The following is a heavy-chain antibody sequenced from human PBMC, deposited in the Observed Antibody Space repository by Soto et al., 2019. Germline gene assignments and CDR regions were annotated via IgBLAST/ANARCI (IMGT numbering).Heavy chain of an antibody. V-gene: IGHV4-61*01. D-gene: IGHD6-13*01. Sequence: SENLSLTCTVSGGSVSSGSYYWSWIRQPPGKGLEWIGYIYYSGSTNYNPSLKSRVTISVDTSKNQFSLKLSSVTAADTAVYYCARGQHLVIAYYYYYGMDVCGQGTTVIGS. J-gene: IGHJ6*02. CDR1: GGSVSSGSYY. CDR2: IYYSGST. CDR3: ARGQHLVIAYYYYYGMDV.